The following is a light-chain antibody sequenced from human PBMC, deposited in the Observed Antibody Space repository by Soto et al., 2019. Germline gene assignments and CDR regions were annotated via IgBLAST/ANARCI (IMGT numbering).Light chain of an antibody. J-gene: IGKJ5*01. Sequence: EIVMTQSPATLSVAPVEIASLSFISSQTISSILAWYQQKPGQAPRLLIYGASTRATGIPARFTGSGSGTEFTLTISSLQSEDFALYYCHQYYDWPITGGQGTRREI. CDR2: GAS. V-gene: IGKV3-15*01. CDR3: HQYYDWPIT. CDR1: QTISSI.